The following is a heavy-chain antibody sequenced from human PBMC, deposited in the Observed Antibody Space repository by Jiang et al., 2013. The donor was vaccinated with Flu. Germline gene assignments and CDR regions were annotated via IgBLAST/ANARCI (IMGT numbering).Heavy chain of an antibody. D-gene: IGHD4-17*01. V-gene: IGHV4-59*01. CDR3: VRDVGTGWGYGDYVGRHYFDY. Sequence: YGPGLVKPSETLSLTCTVSGGSISSYYWSWIRQPPGKGLEWIGYIYYSGSTNYNPSLKSRVTISVDTSKNQFSLKLSSVTAADTAVYYCVRDVGTGWGYGDYVGRHYFDYWGQGTLVTVSS. J-gene: IGHJ4*02. CDR2: IYYSGST. CDR1: GGSISSYY.